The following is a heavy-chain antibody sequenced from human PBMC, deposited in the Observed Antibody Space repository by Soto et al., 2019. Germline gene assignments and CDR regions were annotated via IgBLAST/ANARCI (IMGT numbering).Heavy chain of an antibody. J-gene: IGHJ6*03. CDR3: ARGGTGHMDV. CDR2: INHSGSS. Sequence: QVQLQQWGAGLLKSSETLSLTCAVYGGSFSDYYWSWIRQPPGRGLEWIGEINHSGSSNYNPSLKSRVTTSVDTSENQFSLRLSSVTAADTAVYYCARGGTGHMDVWGKGITVTVSS. CDR1: GGSFSDYY. V-gene: IGHV4-34*01.